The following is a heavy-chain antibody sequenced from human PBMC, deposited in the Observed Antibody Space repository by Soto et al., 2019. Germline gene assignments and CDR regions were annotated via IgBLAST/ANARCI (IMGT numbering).Heavy chain of an antibody. J-gene: IGHJ4*02. CDR1: GFTFDDYA. CDR2: ISWNSGSI. CDR3: AKDMVYSSSWYGSGAFDY. D-gene: IGHD6-13*01. Sequence: DVQLVESGGGLVQPGRSLRLSCAASGFTFDDYAMHWVRQAPGKGLEWVSGISWNSGSIGYADSVKGRFTISRDNAKNSXXLQMNRLRAEDTALYYCAKDMVYSSSWYGSGAFDYWGQGTLVTVSS. V-gene: IGHV3-9*01.